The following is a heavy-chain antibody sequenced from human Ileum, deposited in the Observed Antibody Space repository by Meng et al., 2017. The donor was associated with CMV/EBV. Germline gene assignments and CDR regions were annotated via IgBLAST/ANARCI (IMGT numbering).Heavy chain of an antibody. V-gene: IGHV4-39*07. CDR2: LYYSGTT. CDR3: ARWSPESSSWSGFDF. D-gene: IGHD6-13*01. J-gene: IGHJ4*02. Sequence: QLQLQGSGQGLVTPSPHLSLICTVSGGAISIGRHYWGWIRQPPGKGLEWIGILYYSGTTYYNPSLKSRVTMSVGTSENQFSLKMNSVTAADTAVYYCARWSPESSSWSGFDFWGQGTLVTVSS. CDR1: GGAISIGRHY.